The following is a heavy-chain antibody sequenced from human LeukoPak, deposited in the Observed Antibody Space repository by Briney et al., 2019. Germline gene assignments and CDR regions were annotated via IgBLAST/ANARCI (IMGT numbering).Heavy chain of an antibody. V-gene: IGHV3-23*01. J-gene: IGHJ3*02. D-gene: IGHD3-10*01. Sequence: GGSLRLSCAASGFTFSSYAMSWVRQAPGKELEWVSAISGSGGSTYYADSVKGRFTISRDNSKNTLYLQMNSLRAEDTAVYYCARDPLYWGVGRAFDIWGQGTMVTVSS. CDR3: ARDPLYWGVGRAFDI. CDR1: GFTFSSYA. CDR2: ISGSGGST.